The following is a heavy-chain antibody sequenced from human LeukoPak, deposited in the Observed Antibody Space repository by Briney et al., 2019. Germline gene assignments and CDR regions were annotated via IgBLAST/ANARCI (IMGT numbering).Heavy chain of an antibody. V-gene: IGHV3-69-1*02. Sequence: ETLSLTCTVSGGSISSNYWSWVRQAPGKGLEWVSYISGSGIKHYADSVKGRFTISRDNAKNSLYLQMNSLRVEDTAVYYCAREDTGVAFDIWGQGTTVTV. CDR1: GGSISSNY. CDR2: ISGSGIK. CDR3: AREDTGVAFDI. J-gene: IGHJ3*02. D-gene: IGHD2-8*01.